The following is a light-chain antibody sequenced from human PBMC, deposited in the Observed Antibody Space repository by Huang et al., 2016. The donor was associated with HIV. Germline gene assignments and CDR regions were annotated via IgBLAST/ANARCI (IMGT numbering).Light chain of an antibody. CDR2: RAA. J-gene: IGKJ4*01. CDR1: QNVTDS. V-gene: IGKV3-11*01. Sequence: EIVLTQSPATLSLSPGERATLSCRASQNVTDSLAWYRQKPGQAPSLLIYRAANRATGAPARCSGGGAGTDFTLTISSLEPEDFAIYYCQERIQWPRLTFGGGTKVEIK. CDR3: QERIQWPRLT.